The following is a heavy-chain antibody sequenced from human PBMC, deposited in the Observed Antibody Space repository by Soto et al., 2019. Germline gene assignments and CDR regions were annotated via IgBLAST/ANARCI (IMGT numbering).Heavy chain of an antibody. Sequence: QVLLQQWGAGLLKPSETLSLTCAVYGGSFSGHYWSWIRQPPGKGLEWIGEINESGSTKYNPSLKSRVTTSLDTSKNQFSLKLSSVTAADTAVYYCARSRRGFGSSWYDWFDPWGQGTLVTVSS. CDR1: GGSFSGHY. CDR2: INESGST. V-gene: IGHV4-34*01. J-gene: IGHJ5*02. CDR3: ARSRRGFGSSWYDWFDP. D-gene: IGHD6-13*01.